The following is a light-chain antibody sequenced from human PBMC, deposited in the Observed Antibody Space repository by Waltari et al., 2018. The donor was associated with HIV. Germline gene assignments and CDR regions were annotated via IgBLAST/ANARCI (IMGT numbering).Light chain of an antibody. CDR3: QQYYSIPNT. J-gene: IGKJ2*01. V-gene: IGKV1-NL1*01. Sequence: DVHMTQSPSSLSASVGDRVTITCRASQPISNSLDWYQQKPGKAPKPLVYGTSRLESGVTSRFSGSGSGTDYTITISSLQPEDFASYYCQQYYSIPNTCGQGTKLEIK. CDR2: GTS. CDR1: QPISNS.